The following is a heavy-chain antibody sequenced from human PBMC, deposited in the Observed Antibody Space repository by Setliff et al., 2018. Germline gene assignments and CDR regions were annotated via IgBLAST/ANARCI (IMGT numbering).Heavy chain of an antibody. J-gene: IGHJ4*02. CDR3: VKDWQNYFDSSGYYGYYDY. V-gene: IGHV3-23*01. CDR2: LSGSGSNT. D-gene: IGHD3-22*01. CDR1: GFSFGSYA. Sequence: SGGSLRLSCVASGFSFGSYAMSWVRQAPGKGLEWVSALSGSGSNTFYADSVKGRFTISRDNSKKTLYLQMNSLRAEDTAVYYCVKDWQNYFDSSGYYGYYDYWGQGTLVTVSS.